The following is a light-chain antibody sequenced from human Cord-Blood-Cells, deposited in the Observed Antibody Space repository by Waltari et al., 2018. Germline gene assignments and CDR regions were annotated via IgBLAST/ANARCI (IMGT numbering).Light chain of an antibody. V-gene: IGLV2-23*01. CDR3: CSYAGSSTYNYV. J-gene: IGLJ1*01. CDR1: SSDVGRHNL. CDR2: EGS. Sequence: QSALTQPASVSGSPAQSITIPCTGTSSDVGRHNLVSWYQQHPGKAPKLMIYEGSKRPSGVSNRFSGSKSGNTASLTISGLQAEDEADYYCCSYAGSSTYNYVFGTGTKVTVL.